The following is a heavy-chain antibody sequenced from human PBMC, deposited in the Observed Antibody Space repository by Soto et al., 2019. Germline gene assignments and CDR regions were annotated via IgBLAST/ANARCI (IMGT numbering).Heavy chain of an antibody. CDR2: ISYDGSNK. V-gene: IGHV3-30-3*01. D-gene: IGHD1-1*01. CDR3: ARDRLRYKWNDSPYFYYGMDV. CDR1: GFTFSSYA. J-gene: IGHJ6*02. Sequence: QVQLVESGGGVVQPGRSLRLSCAASGFTFSSYAMHWVSQAPGKGLEWVAVISYDGSNKYYADSVKSRFTISRDNSKNTLYLPMTPLRATHTAVYYWARDRLRYKWNDSPYFYYGMDVWGPGNTLTVSS.